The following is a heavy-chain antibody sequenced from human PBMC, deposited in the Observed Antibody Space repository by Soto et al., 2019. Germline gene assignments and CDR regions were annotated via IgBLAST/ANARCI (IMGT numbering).Heavy chain of an antibody. Sequence: EVQLLESGGGLVQPGGSLRLSCAASGFTFSSYAMSWVRQAPGKGLEWVSAISGSGGSTYYADSVKGRFTISRDNSKNKLYLQMNSLRAEDTAVYYCAKDHSSGWYPNLYYFDYWGQGTLVTVSS. J-gene: IGHJ4*02. CDR1: GFTFSSYA. V-gene: IGHV3-23*01. CDR2: ISGSGGST. D-gene: IGHD6-19*01. CDR3: AKDHSSGWYPNLYYFDY.